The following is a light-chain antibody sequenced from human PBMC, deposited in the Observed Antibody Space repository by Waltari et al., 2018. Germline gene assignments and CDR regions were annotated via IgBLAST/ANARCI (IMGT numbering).Light chain of an antibody. Sequence: SSELTQDPAVSVALGQTVRITCQGDSLRGYYASWYQQKPGQAPVLIIYGKNTRPSGIPGRFSGSSSGNTGSVTITGAQAEDEADYYCYYRDNSGDHLRVFGTGTKVTVL. CDR1: SLRGYY. V-gene: IGLV3-19*01. J-gene: IGLJ1*01. CDR2: GKN. CDR3: YYRDNSGDHLRV.